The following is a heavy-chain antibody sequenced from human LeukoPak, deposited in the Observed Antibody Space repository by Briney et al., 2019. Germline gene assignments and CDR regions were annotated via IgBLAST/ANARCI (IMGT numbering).Heavy chain of an antibody. CDR3: ARDHYYDSSGYYY. J-gene: IGHJ4*02. CDR2: IIPIFGTA. V-gene: IGHV1-69*05. Sequence: SVKVSCKASGGTFSSYAISWVRQAPGQGLEWMGGIIPIFGTANYAQKFQGGVTITTDESTSTAYMELSSLRSEDTAVYYCARDHYYDSSGYYYWGQGTLVTVSS. D-gene: IGHD3-22*01. CDR1: GGTFSSYA.